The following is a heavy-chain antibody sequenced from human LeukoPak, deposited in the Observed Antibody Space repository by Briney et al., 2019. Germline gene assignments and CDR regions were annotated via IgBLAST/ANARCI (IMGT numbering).Heavy chain of an antibody. V-gene: IGHV3-74*01. D-gene: IGHD6-19*01. CDR1: GITFSKYW. CDR2: INTDGTVT. CDR3: ATKQWLAPPPDS. Sequence: GGSLRLFCAASGITFSKYWMLWVRQAPGKGLESVSRINTDGTVTTYADSVKGRFTVSRDNADNTMFLQMNSVRDEDTAVYYCATKQWLAPPPDSWGQGTPVTASS. J-gene: IGHJ4*02.